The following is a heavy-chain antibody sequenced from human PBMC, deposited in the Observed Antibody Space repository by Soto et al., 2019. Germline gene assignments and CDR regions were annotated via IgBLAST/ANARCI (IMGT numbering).Heavy chain of an antibody. D-gene: IGHD6-6*01. V-gene: IGHV1-69*13. CDR1: GGTFSSYA. Sequence: SVKVSCKASGGTFSSYAISWVRQAPGQGLEWMGGIIPIFGTANYAQKFQGRVTITADESTSTAYMELSSLRSEDTAVYYCASRRPRKSIAATRPYYYYYGMDVCGQGAPVTLS. J-gene: IGHJ6*02. CDR2: IIPIFGTA. CDR3: ASRRPRKSIAATRPYYYYYGMDV.